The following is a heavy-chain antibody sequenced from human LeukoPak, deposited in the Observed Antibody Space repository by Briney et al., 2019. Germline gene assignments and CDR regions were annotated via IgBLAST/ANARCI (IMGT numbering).Heavy chain of an antibody. D-gene: IGHD3-10*01. Sequence: SETLSLTCTVSGGTISGYYLSWIRQPPGKGLEWMGYIYYSGSNKYNTSLKSRVTISVDTSKNQCSLKLSSVNAAGTAVYYCAREGGSGARGAAFDIWGQGTMVTVSS. V-gene: IGHV4-59*12. J-gene: IGHJ3*02. CDR1: GGTISGYY. CDR3: AREGGSGARGAAFDI. CDR2: IYYSGSN.